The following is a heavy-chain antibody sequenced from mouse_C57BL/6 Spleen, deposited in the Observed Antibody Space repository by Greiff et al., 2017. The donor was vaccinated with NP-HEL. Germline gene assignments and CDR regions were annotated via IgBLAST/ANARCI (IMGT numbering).Heavy chain of an antibody. V-gene: IGHV1-22*01. D-gene: IGHD1-1*01. J-gene: IGHJ2*01. CDR1: GYTFTDYN. CDR3: AFLRPYFDY. Sequence: VQLKQSGPELVKPGASVKMSCKASGYTFTDYNMHWVKQSHGKSLEWIGYINPNNGGTSYNQKFKGKATLTVNKSSSTAYMELRSLTSEDSAVYYCAFLRPYFDYWGQGTTLTVSS. CDR2: INPNNGGT.